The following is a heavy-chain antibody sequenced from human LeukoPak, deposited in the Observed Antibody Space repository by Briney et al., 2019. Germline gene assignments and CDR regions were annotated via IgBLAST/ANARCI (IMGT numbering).Heavy chain of an antibody. CDR1: GFTFSSYS. Sequence: GGSLRLSCAASGFTFSSYSMNWVRQAPGKGLEWVSYISSSSSTIYYADSVKGRLTISRDNAKNSLYLQMNSLRAEDTAVYYCASTSPRDSSQVIWGQGTLVTVSS. V-gene: IGHV3-48*01. J-gene: IGHJ4*02. D-gene: IGHD6-6*01. CDR2: ISSSSSTI. CDR3: ASTSPRDSSQVI.